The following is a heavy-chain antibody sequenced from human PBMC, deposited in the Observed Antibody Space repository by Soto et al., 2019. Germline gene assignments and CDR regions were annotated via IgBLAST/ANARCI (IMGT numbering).Heavy chain of an antibody. D-gene: IGHD2-8*02. CDR3: ATPPCYGSICYPYYFDL. V-gene: IGHV4-59*08. CDR2: IHYTGST. Sequence: QVQLQESGPGLVKPSETLSLTCSVSAGSINSYYWSWLRQSPGRRLDWIGYIHYTGSTNYSPSLTRPFIISIDTAPSLFSLNLNSVTAANTAIYYCATPPCYGSICYPYYFDLWGRGTLVTGSS. J-gene: IGHJ2*01. CDR1: AGSINSYY.